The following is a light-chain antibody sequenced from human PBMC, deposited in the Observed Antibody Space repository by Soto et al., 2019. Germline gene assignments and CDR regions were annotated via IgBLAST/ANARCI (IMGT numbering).Light chain of an antibody. J-gene: IGLJ3*02. CDR1: SSDVGAYNW. Sequence: QSVLTQPRSVSGSPGQSVTISCAGTSSDVGAYNWVSLYQQHPGKVPKLIIYDVTRRPSGVPDRFSGSKSGNTASLTISGLQADDEADYYCCSYAGSYTLVFGGGTKLTVL. CDR2: DVT. V-gene: IGLV2-11*01. CDR3: CSYAGSYTLV.